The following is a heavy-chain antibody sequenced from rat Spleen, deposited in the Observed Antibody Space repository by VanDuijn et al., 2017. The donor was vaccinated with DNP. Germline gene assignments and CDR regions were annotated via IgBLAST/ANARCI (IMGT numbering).Heavy chain of an antibody. V-gene: IGHV5-58*01. D-gene: IGHD1-10*01. CDR2: INTDGGTS. CDR1: GFTFSSYW. J-gene: IGHJ2*01. CDR3: ARDPFITTHFDY. Sequence: EVQLVETGGGLVQPGRSLNLSCVASGFTFSSYWMYWIRQSPGKGLEWIASINTDGGTSYYPDSVKGRFTMSRDNAENTVYLQMSSLRSEDAATYYYARDPFITTHFDYWGQGVMVTVSS.